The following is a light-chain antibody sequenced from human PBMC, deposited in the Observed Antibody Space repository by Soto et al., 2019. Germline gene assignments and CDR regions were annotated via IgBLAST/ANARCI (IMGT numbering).Light chain of an antibody. CDR1: QSVRAY. V-gene: IGKV3D-15*01. CDR2: DAS. CDR3: QQYNDWPPIT. J-gene: IGKJ5*01. Sequence: IVLTQSPDTLSLSPGERATLSCRASQSVRAYLAWYQQKRGQAPRLLIHDASSRATGIPDRFSGSGSGTDFTLAISSLQSEDFAVYYCQQYNDWPPITFGQGTRLEIK.